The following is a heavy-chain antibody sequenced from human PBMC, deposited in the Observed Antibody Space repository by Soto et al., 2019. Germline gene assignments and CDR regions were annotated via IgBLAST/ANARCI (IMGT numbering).Heavy chain of an antibody. V-gene: IGHV5-10-1*01. CDR3: ASGAGGVPPLGAFDI. Sequence: GESLKISCKGSGYSFTSYWISWVRQMPGKGLEWMGRIDPSDSYTNYSPSFQGHVTISAGKSISTAYLQWSSLKASDTAMYYCASGAGGVPPLGAFDIWGQGTMVTVSS. D-gene: IGHD3-3*01. CDR1: GYSFTSYW. J-gene: IGHJ3*02. CDR2: IDPSDSYT.